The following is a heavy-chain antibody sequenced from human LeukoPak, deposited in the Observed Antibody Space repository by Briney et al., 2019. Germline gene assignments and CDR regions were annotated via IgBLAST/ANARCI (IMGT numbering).Heavy chain of an antibody. CDR3: ARDQSIAVAGTVEDY. CDR2: INPNSGGT. V-gene: IGHV1-2*02. J-gene: IGHJ4*02. D-gene: IGHD6-19*01. CDR1: GYTFTGYY. Sequence: AASVKVSCKASGYTFTGYYMHWVRQAPGQGLEWMGWINPNSGGTNYAQKFQGRVTMTRDTSISTAYMELSRLRSDDTAVYYCARDQSIAVAGTVEDYWGQGTLVTVSS.